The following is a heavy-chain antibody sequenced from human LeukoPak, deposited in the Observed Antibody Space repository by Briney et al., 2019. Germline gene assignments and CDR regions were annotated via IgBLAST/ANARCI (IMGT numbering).Heavy chain of an antibody. CDR1: GFTFSSYS. CDR2: ISSSNNYM. D-gene: IGHD2-15*01. CDR3: ARYHSGGWYYFDY. J-gene: IGHJ4*02. V-gene: IGHV3-21*01. Sequence: PGGSLRLSCAASGFTFSSYSMNWVRQAPGKGLEWVSSISSSNNYMYYADSMKGRFTISRDNAKNSLYLQMNSLRAEDTAVYYCARYHSGGWYYFDYWGQGTLVTVSS.